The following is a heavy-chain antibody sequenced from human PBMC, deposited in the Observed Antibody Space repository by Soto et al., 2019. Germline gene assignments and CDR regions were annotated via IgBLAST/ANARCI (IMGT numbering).Heavy chain of an antibody. V-gene: IGHV3-9*02. CDR2: LSWDRSTV. D-gene: IGHD2-15*01. J-gene: IGHJ4*02. Sequence: GGSLRLSCVASGSSSDPFTMHWVRELPGKGLEWVAGLSWDRSTVAYADSVQGRFTISRDHAKNSVDLLMDSLRPDDTALYFCAVSSPDIVVLPSSIYFTSWGPGTQVTFSS. CDR1: GSSSDPFT. CDR3: AVSSPDIVVLPSSIYFTS.